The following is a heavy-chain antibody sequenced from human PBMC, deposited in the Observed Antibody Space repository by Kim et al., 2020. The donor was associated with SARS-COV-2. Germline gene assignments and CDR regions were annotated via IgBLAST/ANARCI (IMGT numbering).Heavy chain of an antibody. CDR2: ISSSSSYI. J-gene: IGHJ6*02. Sequence: GGSLRLSCAASGFTFSSYSMNWVRQAPGKGLEWVSSISSSSSYIYYADSVKGRFTISRDNAKNSLYLQMNSLRAEDTAVYYCASPLPVGAALGNYYGMDVWGQGTTVTVSS. CDR3: ASPLPVGAALGNYYGMDV. V-gene: IGHV3-21*01. CDR1: GFTFSSYS. D-gene: IGHD1-26*01.